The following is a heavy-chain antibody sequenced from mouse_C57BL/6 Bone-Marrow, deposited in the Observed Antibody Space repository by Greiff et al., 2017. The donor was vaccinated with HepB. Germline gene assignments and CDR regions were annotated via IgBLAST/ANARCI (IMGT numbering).Heavy chain of an antibody. J-gene: IGHJ4*01. V-gene: IGHV1-42*01. CDR2: INPSTGGT. CDR1: GYSFTGYY. CDR3: ARNSPGDY. Sequence: VQLQQSGPELVKPGASVKISCKASGYSFTGYYMNWVKQSPEKSLEWIGEINPSTGGTTYNQKLKAKATLTVDKSSSTAYMQLKSLTSEDSAVYYCARNSPGDYWGQGTSVTVSS.